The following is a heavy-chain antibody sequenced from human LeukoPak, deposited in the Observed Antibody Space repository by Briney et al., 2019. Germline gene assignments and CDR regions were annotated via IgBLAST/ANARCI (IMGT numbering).Heavy chain of an antibody. Sequence: ASVKVSCKASGGTFISYAISWVRQAPGQGLEWRGGIIPIFGTANYAQKFQGRVTITTDESTSTAYMELSSLRSEDTAVYYGARDREEHGKRNYGSFEFDYWGQGTLVTVSS. D-gene: IGHD1-7*01. CDR3: ARDREEHGKRNYGSFEFDY. CDR1: GGTFISYA. CDR2: IIPIFGTA. J-gene: IGHJ4*02. V-gene: IGHV1-69*05.